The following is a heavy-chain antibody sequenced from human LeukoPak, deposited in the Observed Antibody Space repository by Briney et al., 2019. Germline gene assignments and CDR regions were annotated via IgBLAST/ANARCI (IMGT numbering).Heavy chain of an antibody. CDR1: GFTFSSYS. J-gene: IGHJ2*01. CDR2: ISSSSNTI. V-gene: IGHV3-48*01. Sequence: PGGSLRLSCAASGFTFSSYSINWVRQAPGKGLEWVSFISSSSNTIYYADSVRGRFTISRDNAKNSLYLQMNSLRAEDTAVYYCARGDSSSWYYSIRDSHWYFDLWGRGTLVTVSS. D-gene: IGHD6-13*01. CDR3: ARGDSSSWYYSIRDSHWYFDL.